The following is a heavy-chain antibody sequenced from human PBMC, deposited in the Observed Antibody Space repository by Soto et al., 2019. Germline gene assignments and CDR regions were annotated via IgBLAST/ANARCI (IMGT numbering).Heavy chain of an antibody. CDR1: GDCIASSSYY. CDR2: IDYSGNT. Sequence: HLQESGPGLVKPSETLSHTCSVSGDCIASSSYYWAWIRQPPGRGLEWIGSIDYSGNTYYKPSLTSRAAISGDTSKNQFSLRLTFVTAADTAVHYCVRFRWYDGDSVTNYYMDSWGNGAPVTVSS. J-gene: IGHJ6*03. CDR3: VRFRWYDGDSVTNYYMDS. V-gene: IGHV4-39*01. D-gene: IGHD4-17*01.